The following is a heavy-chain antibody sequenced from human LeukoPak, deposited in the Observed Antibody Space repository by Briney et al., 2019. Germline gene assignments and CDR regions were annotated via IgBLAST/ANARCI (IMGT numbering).Heavy chain of an antibody. CDR1: GDITHY. D-gene: IGHD6-13*01. V-gene: IGHV4-39*07. CDR3: ARDSWWTAAGYYYYMDV. J-gene: IGHJ6*03. CDR2: IYFSGSV. Sequence: SETLSLTCTVSGDITHYWGWIRQPPGKGLEYIGSIYFSGSVYYNPSLRSRVTISVDTSKNQFSLKLSSVTAADTAVYYCARDSWWTAAGYYYYMDVWGKGTTVTVSS.